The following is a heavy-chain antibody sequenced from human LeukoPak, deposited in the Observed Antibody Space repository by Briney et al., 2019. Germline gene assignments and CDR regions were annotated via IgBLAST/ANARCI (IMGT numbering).Heavy chain of an antibody. V-gene: IGHV3-21*01. CDR1: GFTFSSYS. CDR3: ARSGSWYSYFDC. CDR2: ISSSSSYI. D-gene: IGHD2-15*01. Sequence: PGGSLRLSCAASGFTFSSYSMNWVRQAPGKGLEWVSSISSSSSYIYYADSVKGRFTISRDNAKNSLYLQMNSLRAEDTAVYYCARSGSWYSYFDCWGQGTLVTVSS. J-gene: IGHJ4*02.